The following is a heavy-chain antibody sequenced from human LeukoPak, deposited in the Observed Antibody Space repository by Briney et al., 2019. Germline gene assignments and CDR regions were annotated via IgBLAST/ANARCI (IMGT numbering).Heavy chain of an antibody. CDR3: VLARSEYHYGMDV. J-gene: IGHJ6*02. V-gene: IGHV3-33*01. CDR1: GFTFSSYG. CDR2: IWYDGSNK. Sequence: GRSLRLSCAASGFTFSSYGMHWVRQAPGKGLEWVAVIWYDGSNKYYADSVKGRFTISRDNSKNTLYLQMNSLRAEDTAVYYCVLARSEYHYGMDVWGQGATVTVSS.